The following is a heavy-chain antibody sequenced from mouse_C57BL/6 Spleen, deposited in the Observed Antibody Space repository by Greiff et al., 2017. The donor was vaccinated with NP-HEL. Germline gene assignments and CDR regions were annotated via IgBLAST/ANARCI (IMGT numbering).Heavy chain of an antibody. CDR1: GFTFSDYG. D-gene: IGHD2-5*01. CDR3: ARKSNYRYYYAMDY. J-gene: IGHJ4*01. V-gene: IGHV5-17*01. Sequence: EVQLVESGGGLVKPGGSLKLSCAASGFTFSDYGMHWVRQAPEKGLEWVAYISSGSSTIYYADTVKGRFTISRDNAKNTLFLQMTSLRSEDTAMYYCARKSNYRYYYAMDYWGQGTSVTVSS. CDR2: ISSGSSTI.